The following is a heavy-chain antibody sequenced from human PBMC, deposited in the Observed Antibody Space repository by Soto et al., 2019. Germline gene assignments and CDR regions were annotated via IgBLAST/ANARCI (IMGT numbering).Heavy chain of an antibody. CDR2: ISYDGSNK. D-gene: IGHD6-19*01. CDR3: ARVSSGWAYYYDCMGV. J-gene: IGHJ6*01. CDR1: GFTFSSYA. Sequence: QVQLVESGGGVVQPGRSLRLSCAASGFTFSSYAMHWVRQAPGKGLEWVAVISYDGSNKYYADSVKGRFTISRDNSKNTLYLQMNSLRAEDTAVYYCARVSSGWAYYYDCMGVWGQGTTVTVSS. V-gene: IGHV3-30-3*01.